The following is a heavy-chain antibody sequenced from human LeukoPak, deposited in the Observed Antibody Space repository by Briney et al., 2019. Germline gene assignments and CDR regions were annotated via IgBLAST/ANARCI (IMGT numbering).Heavy chain of an antibody. Sequence: SETLSLTCAVSGGSISSSNWWSWVRQPPGKGLEWIGEIYHSGSTNYNPSLKSRVTISVDKSKNQFSLKVSSVTAADTAVYYCASLSLVRGVNFDYWGQGTLVTVSS. D-gene: IGHD3-10*01. CDR3: ASLSLVRGVNFDY. CDR2: IYHSGST. V-gene: IGHV4-4*02. J-gene: IGHJ4*02. CDR1: GGSISSSNW.